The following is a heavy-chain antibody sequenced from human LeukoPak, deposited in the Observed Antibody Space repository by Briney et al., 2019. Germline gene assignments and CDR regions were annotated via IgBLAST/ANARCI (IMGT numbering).Heavy chain of an antibody. V-gene: IGHV1-2*02. D-gene: IGHD5-18*01. Sequence: ASVTVSCTASGYTFTGYYMHWVRQAPGQGLEWMGWINPNSGGTNYAQKFQGRVTMTRDTSISTAYMELSRLRSDDTAVYYCARLEDTAMAGDYWGQGTLVTVSS. J-gene: IGHJ4*02. CDR1: GYTFTGYY. CDR3: ARLEDTAMAGDY. CDR2: INPNSGGT.